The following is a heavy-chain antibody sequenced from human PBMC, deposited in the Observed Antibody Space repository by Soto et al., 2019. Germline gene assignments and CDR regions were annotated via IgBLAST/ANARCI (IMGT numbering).Heavy chain of an antibody. CDR1: GFTFSDYD. J-gene: IGHJ4*02. Sequence: GGSLRLSCAASGFTFSDYDMHWVRQAPGKGLEWVATSWYDGSRKYYADSGKGRFAISRDNSKNTLYLQMDSLRADDTAVYYCARSDSGYSGYEDYWGQGTLVTVSS. V-gene: IGHV3-33*01. D-gene: IGHD5-12*01. CDR3: ARSDSGYSGYEDY. CDR2: SWYDGSRK.